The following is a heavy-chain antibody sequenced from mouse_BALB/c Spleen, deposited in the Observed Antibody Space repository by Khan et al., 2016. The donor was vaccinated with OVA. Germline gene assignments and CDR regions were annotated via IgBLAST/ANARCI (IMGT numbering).Heavy chain of an antibody. CDR2: IYPGTDNT. CDR1: GYIFNSYW. V-gene: IGHV1-76*01. CDR3: AREEASYHFDH. Sequence: QVHVKQSGAELVRPGASVKLSCKTSGYIFNSYWIHWVKQRSGQGLEWIARIYPGTDNTYYNEKFKDKATLTADKSSSTAYMQLSSLKSEDSDVYFCAREEASYHFDHWGQGTTLTVSS. D-gene: IGHD3-2*02. J-gene: IGHJ2*01.